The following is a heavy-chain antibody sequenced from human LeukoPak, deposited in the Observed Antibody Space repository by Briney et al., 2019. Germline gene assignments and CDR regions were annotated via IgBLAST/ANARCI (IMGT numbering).Heavy chain of an antibody. V-gene: IGHV1-2*02. CDR2: INPNSGGT. CDR3: ARSSRGYSGYDSLVFDY. Sequence: ASVKASCKASGYTFTGYYMHWVRQAPGQGLEWMGWINPNSGGTNYAQKFQGRVTMTRDTSISTAYMELSRLRSDDTAVYYCARSSRGYSGYDSLVFDYWGQGTLVTVSS. D-gene: IGHD5-12*01. CDR1: GYTFTGYY. J-gene: IGHJ4*02.